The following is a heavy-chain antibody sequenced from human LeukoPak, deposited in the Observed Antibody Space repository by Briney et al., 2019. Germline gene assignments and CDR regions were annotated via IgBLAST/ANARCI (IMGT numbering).Heavy chain of an antibody. CDR2: INSDGSST. V-gene: IGHV3-74*01. J-gene: IGHJ4*02. CDR1: GFTFSSYW. CDR3: AKSTAWGEGSGGSNY. D-gene: IGHD2-15*01. Sequence: DPGGSLRLSCAASGFTFSSYWMHWARQAPGKGLVWVSRINSDGSSTSYADSVRGRFSISRDNSKNTLYLQMNSLRAEDTAVYYCAKSTAWGEGSGGSNYWGQGTLVTVSS.